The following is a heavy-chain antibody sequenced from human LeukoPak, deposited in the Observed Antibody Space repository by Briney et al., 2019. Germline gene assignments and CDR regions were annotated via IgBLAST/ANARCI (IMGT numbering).Heavy chain of an antibody. CDR2: IGWHSGSV. CDR3: AKDMFSSSFSGMDV. V-gene: IGHV3-9*01. J-gene: IGHJ6*02. CDR1: GFTFVDYA. D-gene: IGHD6-13*01. Sequence: PGRSLRLSRAAAGFTFVDYAMHSVRHAPGKCLEWGSGIGWHSGSVGYADSVKGRFAIFRDEAKNSLYLQMNSLRAEDTALYYCAKDMFSSSFSGMDVWGQGTTVTVSS.